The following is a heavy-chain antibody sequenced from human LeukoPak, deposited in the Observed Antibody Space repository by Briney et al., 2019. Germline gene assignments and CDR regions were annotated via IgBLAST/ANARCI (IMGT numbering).Heavy chain of an antibody. V-gene: IGHV4-39*01. CDR3: ARRSSRAADFDY. J-gene: IGHJ4*02. CDR1: GGSIRSSSYY. CDR2: VYYSGAA. Sequence: PSETLSLTCSVSGGSIRSSSYYWGWIRKPPGKGLVWIGSVYYSGAAYFNPSLASRVTISVDTSMHQFSLRLRSVTAADTAVYYCARRSSRAADFDYWGQGTLVTVSS. D-gene: IGHD6-13*01.